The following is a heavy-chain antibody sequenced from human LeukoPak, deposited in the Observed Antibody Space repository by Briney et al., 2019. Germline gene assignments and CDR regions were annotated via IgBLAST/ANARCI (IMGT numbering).Heavy chain of an antibody. D-gene: IGHD2-8*01. J-gene: IGHJ3*02. CDR1: GGSISSYY. V-gene: IGHV4-4*09. Sequence: PSETLSLTCTVSGGSISSYYWSWIRQPPGKGLEWIGYIYTSGSTNYNPSLKSRVTISVDTSKNQFSLKLSSVTAADTAAYYCARHEFMVSYAFDIWGQGTMVTVSS. CDR3: ARHEFMVSYAFDI. CDR2: IYTSGST.